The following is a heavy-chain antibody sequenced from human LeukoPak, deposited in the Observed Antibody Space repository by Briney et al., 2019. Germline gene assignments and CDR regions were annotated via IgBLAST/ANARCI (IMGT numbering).Heavy chain of an antibody. CDR2: IYYSGST. J-gene: IGHJ4*02. CDR1: GGSVSSGSYY. V-gene: IGHV4-61*01. CDR3: ARAGLTIFDY. D-gene: IGHD1/OR15-1a*01. Sequence: SETLSLTCTVSGGSVSSGSYYWSWIRQPPGTGLEWIGYIYYSGSTNYNPSLKSRVTISVDRSKNQFSLKLSSVTAADTAVYYCARAGLTIFDYWGQGTLVTVSS.